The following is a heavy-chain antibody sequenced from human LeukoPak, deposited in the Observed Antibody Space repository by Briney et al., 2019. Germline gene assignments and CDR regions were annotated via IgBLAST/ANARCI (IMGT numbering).Heavy chain of an antibody. D-gene: IGHD3-22*01. V-gene: IGHV3-23*01. J-gene: IGHJ4*02. CDR1: GFTFSSYA. CDR2: ISGSGGST. CDR3: AKGSGFDSSEPFDY. Sequence: GGSLRLSCAASGFTFSSYAMSWVRQAPGKGLEWVSAISGSGGSTYYADSVEGRFTISRDNSKNTLYLQMNSLRAEDTAVYYCAKGSGFDSSEPFDYWGQGTLVTVSS.